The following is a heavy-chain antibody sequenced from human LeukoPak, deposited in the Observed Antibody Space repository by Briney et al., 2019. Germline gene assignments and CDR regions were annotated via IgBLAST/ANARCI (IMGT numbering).Heavy chain of an antibody. D-gene: IGHD3-3*01. J-gene: IGHJ4*02. Sequence: EASVKVSCKASGYTFTSYGISWVRQAPGQGLEWMGWISAYNGNTNYAQKLQGRVTMTTDTSTSTAYMELRSLRSDNTAVYYCAVLRFLEWLFEIFDYWGQGTLVTVSS. V-gene: IGHV1-18*01. CDR3: AVLRFLEWLFEIFDY. CDR1: GYTFTSYG. CDR2: ISAYNGNT.